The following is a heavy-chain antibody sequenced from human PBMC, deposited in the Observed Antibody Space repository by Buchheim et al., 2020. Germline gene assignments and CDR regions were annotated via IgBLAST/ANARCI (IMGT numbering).Heavy chain of an antibody. CDR3: AKFTVTTHPSDY. Sequence: QVQLVESGGGVVQPGRSLRLSCAASGFTFSSYGMHWVRQAPGKGLEWVAVISYDGSNKYYADSVKGRFTISRDNSKNTLYLQMNSLRAEGTAVYYCAKFTVTTHPSDYWGQGTL. CDR2: ISYDGSNK. V-gene: IGHV3-30*18. J-gene: IGHJ4*02. CDR1: GFTFSSYG. D-gene: IGHD4-11*01.